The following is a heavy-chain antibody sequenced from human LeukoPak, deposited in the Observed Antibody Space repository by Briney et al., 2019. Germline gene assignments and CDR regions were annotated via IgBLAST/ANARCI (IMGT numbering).Heavy chain of an antibody. D-gene: IGHD3-10*01. CDR1: GYSFTSYC. CDR2: IYPGDSDT. Sequence: GESLKSSCKGSGYSFTSYCIGWLRQMPGKGLEWMGIIYPGDSDTRYSPSFQGQVTISADKSISTAYLQWSRLTASDTAMYYCARRAYGSGSSADYWGPGNLVTVSS. CDR3: ARRAYGSGSSADY. V-gene: IGHV5-51*01. J-gene: IGHJ4*02.